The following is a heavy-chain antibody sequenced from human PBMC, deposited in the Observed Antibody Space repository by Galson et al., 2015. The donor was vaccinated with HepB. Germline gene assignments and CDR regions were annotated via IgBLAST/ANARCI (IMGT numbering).Heavy chain of an antibody. V-gene: IGHV5-51*01. Sequence: QSGAEVKKAGESLKISCKGSGYSFTTYWIGWVRQMPEKGLEWMGIIYPGDSDTRYSPSFQGQVTISADKSISTAYLQWSSLKASDTAMYYCARPLISGYGRGLGIFDYWGQGTLVTVSS. CDR3: ARPLISGYGRGLGIFDY. D-gene: IGHD5-12*01. CDR2: IYPGDSDT. CDR1: GYSFTTYW. J-gene: IGHJ4*02.